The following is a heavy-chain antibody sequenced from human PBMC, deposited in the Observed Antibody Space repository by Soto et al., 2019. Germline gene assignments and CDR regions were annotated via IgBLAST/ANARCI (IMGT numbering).Heavy chain of an antibody. D-gene: IGHD2-2*01. J-gene: IGHJ3*02. CDR2: INPSGGST. Sequence: ASVKVSCKASGYTFTSYYMHWVRQAPGQGLEWMGIINPSGGSTSYAQKFQGRVTMTRDTSKNQFSLKLRSVTAADTAVYYCARVPSYHAAFDSWSQGTMVTVSS. V-gene: IGHV1-46*01. CDR1: GYTFTSYY. CDR3: ARVPSYHAAFDS.